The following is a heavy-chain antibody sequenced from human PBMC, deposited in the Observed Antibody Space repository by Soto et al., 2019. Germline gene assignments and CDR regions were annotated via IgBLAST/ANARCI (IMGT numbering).Heavy chain of an antibody. CDR2: IRAIPNVI. CDR1: GFTFIEYS. D-gene: IGHD2-2*01. Sequence: EAQLVESGGGLVQPGGSLRLSCAASGFTFIEYSMNWVRQAPGKGLEWVSYIRAIPNVIEYADSVKGRFTVSRDNAKNSLSLQMNSLIDEDTAVYFCVRDHQYGFDVWGPGTVVTVSS. J-gene: IGHJ3*01. CDR3: VRDHQYGFDV. V-gene: IGHV3-48*02.